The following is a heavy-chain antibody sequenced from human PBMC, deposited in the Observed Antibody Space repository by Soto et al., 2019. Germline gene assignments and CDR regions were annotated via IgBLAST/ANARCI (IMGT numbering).Heavy chain of an antibody. J-gene: IGHJ5*02. V-gene: IGHV4-59*08. CDR3: ARHCRSTGTTCGHWFDP. CDR1: GGSINSYY. CDR2: IYYTGST. Sequence: QVQLQESGPGLVKPSETLSLTCTVSGGSINSYYWSWIRQPPGKGLEWIGYIYYTGSTNYNPSLKSSLNISVDTSNSHLPMKLTSDTAADTAVYLCARHCRSTGTTCGHWFDPWGHGTQVTVSS. D-gene: IGHD1-7*01.